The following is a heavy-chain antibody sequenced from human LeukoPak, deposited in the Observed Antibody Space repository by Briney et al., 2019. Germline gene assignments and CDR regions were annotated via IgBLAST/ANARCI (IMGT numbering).Heavy chain of an antibody. V-gene: IGHV4-59*08. D-gene: IGHD2/OR15-2a*01. CDR3: ARHPFSTPFDY. CDR1: GGSTSGFY. J-gene: IGHJ4*02. Sequence: SETLSLTCSVSGGSTSGFYWSWIRQPPGKGLEWIGYIYHSGDSNSNPSLKSRVTMSSDTSKNQFSLRLSSVTAADTAVYYCARHPFSTPFDYWGRGTLVTVSS. CDR2: IYHSGDS.